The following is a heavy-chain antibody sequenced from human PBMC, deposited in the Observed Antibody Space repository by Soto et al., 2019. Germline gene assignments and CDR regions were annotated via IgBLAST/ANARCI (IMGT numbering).Heavy chain of an antibody. V-gene: IGHV3-74*01. CDR2: IKGDGTTT. Sequence: EVQLVESGGGLVQPGGSLRLSCASSGFTFSSYWMHWVRQTPGKGLEWVSRIKGDGTTTYYADSVRGRFTISRDNAKNTLSLQMNSPRSYDTAVYDCERGLKGQFGLDVWGKGTTSTVSA. CDR1: GFTFSSYW. J-gene: IGHJ6*04. CDR3: ERGLKGQFGLDV. D-gene: IGHD5-12*01.